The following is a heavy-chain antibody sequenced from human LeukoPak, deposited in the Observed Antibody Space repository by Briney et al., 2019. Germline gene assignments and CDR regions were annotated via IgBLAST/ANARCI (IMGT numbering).Heavy chain of an antibody. CDR3: AGEAYYYDSSGYSNWDLSTATFDI. Sequence: SETLSLTCTVSGGSISSHYWSWIRQPPGKGLEWIGYIYYSGSTNYNPSLKSRVTISVDTSKNQFSLKLSSVTAADTAVYYCAGEAYYYDSSGYSNWDLSTATFDIWGQGTMVTVSS. J-gene: IGHJ3*02. V-gene: IGHV4-59*11. CDR2: IYYSGST. D-gene: IGHD3-22*01. CDR1: GGSISSHY.